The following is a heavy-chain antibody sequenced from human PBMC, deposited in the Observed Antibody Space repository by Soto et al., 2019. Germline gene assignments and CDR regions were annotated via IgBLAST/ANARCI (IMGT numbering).Heavy chain of an antibody. CDR3: AREVIGNYYGTDV. V-gene: IGHV1-46*01. Sequence: QVQLVQSGAEVKKPGASVKVSCRASGYTFTTHYLHWVRQAPGQGFEWLGVMNSRTGSTTYAQKFQDRVTMTSDTSTSTGYMELTSLRPEDTAVYYCAREVIGNYYGTDVWGQGTTVIVSS. J-gene: IGHJ6*02. CDR2: MNSRTGST. CDR1: GYTFTTHY.